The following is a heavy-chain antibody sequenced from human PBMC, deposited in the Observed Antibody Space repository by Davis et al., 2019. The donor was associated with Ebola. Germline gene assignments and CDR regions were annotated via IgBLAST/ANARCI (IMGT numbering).Heavy chain of an antibody. Sequence: PGGSLRLSCAASGFTFSAYNLNWVRQAPGKGLEWVSSISSTSSYIYYGDSVRGRFTISRDNANNSVSLQMDSLRVDDTAIYFCARDHRAGSRGGFDYWGQGILVTVSS. CDR1: GFTFSAYN. J-gene: IGHJ4*02. CDR3: ARDHRAGSRGGFDY. D-gene: IGHD3-10*01. CDR2: ISSTSSYI. V-gene: IGHV3-21*04.